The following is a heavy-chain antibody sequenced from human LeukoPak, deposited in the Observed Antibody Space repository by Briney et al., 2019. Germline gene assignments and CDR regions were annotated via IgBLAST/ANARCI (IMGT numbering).Heavy chain of an antibody. V-gene: IGHV3-30*14. D-gene: IGHD6-19*01. J-gene: IGHJ3*02. Sequence: GSLRLSCAASGFTFSSYVMHWVRQAPGKGLEWVAIISYDGSNEYYADSVKGRFTISRDNSKNTLYLQMNSLRAEDTAVYYCARDQEGGGSSGWYAFDIWGQGTMVTVSS. CDR1: GFTFSSYV. CDR2: ISYDGSNE. CDR3: ARDQEGGGSSGWYAFDI.